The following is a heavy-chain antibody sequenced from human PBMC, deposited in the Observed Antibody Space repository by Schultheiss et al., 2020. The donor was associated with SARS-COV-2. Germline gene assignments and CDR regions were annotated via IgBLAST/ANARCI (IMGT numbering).Heavy chain of an antibody. CDR1: GGSFSGYY. D-gene: IGHD1-26*01. CDR3: ARVTGIVGATPYWYFDL. J-gene: IGHJ2*01. V-gene: IGHV4-59*01. Sequence: SETLSLTCAVYGGSFSGYYWSWIRQPPGKGLEWIGYIYYSGSTNYNPSLKSRVTISVDTSKNQFSLKLSSVTAADTAVYYCARVTGIVGATPYWYFDLWGRGTLVTVSS. CDR2: IYYSGST.